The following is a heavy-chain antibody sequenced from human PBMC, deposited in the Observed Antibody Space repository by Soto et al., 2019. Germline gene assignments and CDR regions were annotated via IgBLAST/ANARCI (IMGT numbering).Heavy chain of an antibody. Sequence: QVQLQQWGAGLLKPSETLSLTCAVYGGSFSGYYWTWIRQPPGKGLEWVGEIGHSGSATYSPSLKSRVTISVDTSNNQFSLRLSSVTAAGTAVYYCARGGNCIVSSCPLGSHYGMDVWGQGTTVTVSS. CDR1: GGSFSGYY. D-gene: IGHD2-15*01. CDR3: ARGGNCIVSSCPLGSHYGMDV. CDR2: IGHSGSA. V-gene: IGHV4-34*01. J-gene: IGHJ6*02.